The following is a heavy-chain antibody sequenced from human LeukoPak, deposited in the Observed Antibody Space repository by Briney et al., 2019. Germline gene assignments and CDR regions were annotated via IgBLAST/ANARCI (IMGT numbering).Heavy chain of an antibody. CDR1: GYTFTGYY. V-gene: IGHV1-2*04. CDR3: ARFPLYCSSTSCYDDAFDI. J-gene: IGHJ3*02. D-gene: IGHD2-2*01. Sequence: ASVKVSCKASGYTFTGYYMHWVRRAPGQGLEWMGWINPNSGGTNYAQKFQGWVTMTRDTSISTAYMELSRLRSDDTAVYYCARFPLYCSSTSCYDDAFDIWGQGTMVTVSS. CDR2: INPNSGGT.